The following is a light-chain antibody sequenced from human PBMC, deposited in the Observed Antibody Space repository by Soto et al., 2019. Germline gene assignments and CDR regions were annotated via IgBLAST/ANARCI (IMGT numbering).Light chain of an antibody. CDR3: QHFNDWPYT. CDR2: GAS. Sequence: EIVMTQSPATLSVSPGERATLSCRASQSVSNNLAWYQQKPGQAPRLLIYGASTRATGIPARFSGSGSGTDFTLSISSLQSEDFAVYYCQHFNDWPYTFGQGTKLDIK. CDR1: QSVSNN. J-gene: IGKJ2*01. V-gene: IGKV3-15*01.